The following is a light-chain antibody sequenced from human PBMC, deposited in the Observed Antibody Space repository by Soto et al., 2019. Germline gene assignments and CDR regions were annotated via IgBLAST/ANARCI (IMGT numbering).Light chain of an antibody. J-gene: IGLJ2*01. CDR1: SGHSTLA. Sequence: QSVLTQSPSASASLGASVRLTCTLTSGHSTLAIAWHQQQPARGPRFLMKVNSDGSHTKGDGIPGRFSGSRSGAEHYLTISSLPSEDEADYYCQTWGTGIDVVFGGGTQLTVL. CDR2: VNSDGSH. V-gene: IGLV4-69*01. CDR3: QTWGTGIDVV.